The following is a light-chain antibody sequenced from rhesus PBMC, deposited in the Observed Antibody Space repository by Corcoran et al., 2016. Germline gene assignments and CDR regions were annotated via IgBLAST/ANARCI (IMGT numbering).Light chain of an antibody. V-gene: IGKV1-74*01. CDR1: ENVNNY. J-gene: IGKJ1*01. CDR2: KAS. Sequence: DIQMTQSPSSLSASVGDRVTITCRASENVNNYLNWYQQKPGKAPKLLIYKASTLQSGVPSRCSGRGSGTDYTFTISSLQPEYVATYYCQHGYGTPRTFGQGTKVEIK. CDR3: QHGYGTPRT.